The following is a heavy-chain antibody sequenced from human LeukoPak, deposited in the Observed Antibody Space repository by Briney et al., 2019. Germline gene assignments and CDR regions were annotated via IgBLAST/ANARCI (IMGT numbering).Heavy chain of an antibody. CDR3: AKSARVIAVEIDY. CDR2: ISVSGVST. CDR1: GFTFSSYA. Sequence: GGSLRLSCAASGFTFSSYAMSWVRQAPGKGLERVSGISVSGVSTNYADSVKGRFTISRDNSKNTLYLQMNSLRAEDTAVYYCAKSARVIAVEIDYWGQGTMVTASS. J-gene: IGHJ4*02. D-gene: IGHD6-19*01. V-gene: IGHV3-23*01.